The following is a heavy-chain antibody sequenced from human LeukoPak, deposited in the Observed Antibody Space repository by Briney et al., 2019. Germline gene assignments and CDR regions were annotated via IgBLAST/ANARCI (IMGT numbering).Heavy chain of an antibody. D-gene: IGHD2-21*02. CDR1: GGSISSYF. Sequence: PSETLSLTCTVSGGSISSYFWSWIRQPPGKGLEWIGEINHSGSTNYNPSLKSRVTISVDTSKNQFSLKLSSVTAADTAVYYCARGVAYCGGDCSPDYYYGMDVWGQGTTVTVSS. V-gene: IGHV4-34*01. CDR3: ARGVAYCGGDCSPDYYYGMDV. CDR2: INHSGST. J-gene: IGHJ6*02.